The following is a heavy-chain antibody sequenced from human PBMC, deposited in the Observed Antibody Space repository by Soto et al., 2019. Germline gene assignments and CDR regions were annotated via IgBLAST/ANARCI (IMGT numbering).Heavy chain of an antibody. D-gene: IGHD2-15*01. V-gene: IGHV1-2*02. Sequence: ASVKVSCKASGYTFTGCYIHWARQAPGQGLEWMGEIGPNSGDTKYAQKFQGGVTMTRDTSISTVYMELSNLSPDDTAVYYCGRGRSGELVVFYWGQGTLVTVSS. CDR1: GYTFTGCY. CDR2: IGPNSGDT. J-gene: IGHJ4*02. CDR3: GRGRSGELVVFY.